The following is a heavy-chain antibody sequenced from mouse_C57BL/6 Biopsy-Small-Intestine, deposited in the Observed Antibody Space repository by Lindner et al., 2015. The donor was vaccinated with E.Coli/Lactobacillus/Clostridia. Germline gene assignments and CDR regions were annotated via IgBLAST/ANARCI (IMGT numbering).Heavy chain of an antibody. CDR3: ARDQVLWTFGVVSAFDY. D-gene: IGHD1-1*02. CDR2: INPNTGDT. J-gene: IGHJ4*01. CDR1: GYTFTGYY. V-gene: IGHV1-84*02. Sequence: SVKVSCKASGYTFTGYYLYWMRQAPGQGLEWMGWINPNTGDTDYAQRFQGRVTMTRDTSINTAYMEVNRLTSDDTAVYYCARDQVLWTFGVVSAFDYWGQGTLVTVSS.